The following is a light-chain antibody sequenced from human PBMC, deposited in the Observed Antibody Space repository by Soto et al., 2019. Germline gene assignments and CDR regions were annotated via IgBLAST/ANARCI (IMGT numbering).Light chain of an antibody. Sequence: QPVLTQSPSASASLGASIKLTCTLSSGHSNYAIAWHQQQPEQGPRYLMKLDSDGSHTKGDGIPDRFSGSSSGAERYLTISSLQSEDEADYYCQTWTTGIRVFGGGTKLTVL. CDR1: SGHSNYA. CDR2: LDSDGSH. V-gene: IGLV4-69*01. CDR3: QTWTTGIRV. J-gene: IGLJ2*01.